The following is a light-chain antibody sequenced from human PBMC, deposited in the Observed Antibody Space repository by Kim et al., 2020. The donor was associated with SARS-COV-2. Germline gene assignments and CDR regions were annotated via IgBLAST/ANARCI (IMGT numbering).Light chain of an antibody. Sequence: ASVGDSVTITCRASQSISTWLAWYQQKPGKAPKLLIYKASSLESGVPSRFSGSGSGTEFTLTISSLQPDDFATYYCQEYSAYLRTFGQGTKVDIK. V-gene: IGKV1-5*03. CDR1: QSISTW. J-gene: IGKJ1*01. CDR2: KAS. CDR3: QEYSAYLRT.